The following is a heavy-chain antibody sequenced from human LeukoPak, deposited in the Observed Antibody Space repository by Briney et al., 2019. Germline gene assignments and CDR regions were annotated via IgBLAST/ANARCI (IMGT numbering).Heavy chain of an antibody. D-gene: IGHD2-2*01. CDR2: INGDGSST. CDR3: ARVYPYCARTNCWFEY. Sequence: GGSLRLSCAASGFTFSIYWMHWVRQAPGKGLVWVSHINGDGSSTSYADSVKGRFTISRDNAKNTLYLQMNSLKAEDTAVYYCARVYPYCARTNCWFEYWGQGTLSPSPQ. J-gene: IGHJ4*02. CDR1: GFTFSIYW. V-gene: IGHV3-74*01.